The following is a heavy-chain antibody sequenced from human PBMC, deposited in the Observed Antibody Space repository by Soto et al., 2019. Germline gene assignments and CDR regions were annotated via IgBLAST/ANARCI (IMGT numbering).Heavy chain of an antibody. CDR1: NGSLSSHF. Sequence: ASVKVSCKASNGSLSSHFFHWVRLAPGEGLEWLGIINPRSNSASYSKEFQGRLTLTSDMPSSTVYMQLSTLRSDETAVYYCAGAFSSGSAVCAASWGQGTLVTVSS. V-gene: IGHV1-46*01. CDR2: INPRSNSA. J-gene: IGHJ5*02. D-gene: IGHD6-25*01. CDR3: AGAFSSGSAVCAAS.